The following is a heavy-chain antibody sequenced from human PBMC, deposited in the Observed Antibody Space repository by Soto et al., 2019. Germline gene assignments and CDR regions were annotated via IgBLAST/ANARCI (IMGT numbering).Heavy chain of an antibody. CDR1: GGSISSSSYY. CDR2: IYYSGST. V-gene: IGHV4-39*01. Sequence: QLQLQESGPGLVKPSETLSLTCTVSGGSISSSSYYWGWIRQPPGKGLEWIGSIYYSGSTYYNPSLKSLVTISVDTSKNQFYLKLSSGTAADTAVYYCARRCSSTSCYARGASFDYWGQGTLVNVSS. J-gene: IGHJ4*02. CDR3: ARRCSSTSCYARGASFDY. D-gene: IGHD2-2*01.